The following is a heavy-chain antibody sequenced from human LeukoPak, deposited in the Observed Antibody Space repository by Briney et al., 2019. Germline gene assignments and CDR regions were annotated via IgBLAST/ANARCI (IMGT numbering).Heavy chain of an antibody. CDR2: ITTSGGST. J-gene: IGHJ3*02. Sequence: GGSLSLSCAAPGFTFSSSAMIWVCQAPGKGLEWVSTITTSGGSTSFADSVKGRFTISRDNSKNTLYLQMNSLRAEDTAIYYCAKDRHLAIWGQGTMVTVSS. CDR1: GFTFSSSA. CDR3: AKDRHLAI. V-gene: IGHV3-23*01.